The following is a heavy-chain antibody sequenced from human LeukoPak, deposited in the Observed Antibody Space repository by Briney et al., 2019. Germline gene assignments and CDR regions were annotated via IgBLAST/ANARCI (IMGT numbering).Heavy chain of an antibody. CDR2: INPNSGAT. V-gene: IGHV1-2*02. D-gene: IGHD6-19*01. J-gene: IGHJ4*02. CDR1: GYTFTDYY. Sequence: ASVRVSCKASGYTFTDYYMHRVRQAPGQGLEWMAWINPNSGATSSAQKFQGRVTLTRDTSISTAYMELSSLRSDDTAVYYCARAGSGWSFDYWGQGSLVTVSS. CDR3: ARAGSGWSFDY.